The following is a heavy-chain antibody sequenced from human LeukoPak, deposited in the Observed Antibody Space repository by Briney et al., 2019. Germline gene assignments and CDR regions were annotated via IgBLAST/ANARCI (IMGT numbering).Heavy chain of an antibody. CDR2: IIPIFGTA. J-gene: IGHJ4*02. V-gene: IGHV1-69*13. D-gene: IGHD6-6*01. CDR3: ARGMRAARLPRD. Sequence: GASVKVSCKASGGTFSSYAIGWVRQAPGQGLEWMGGIIPIFGTANYAQKFQGRVTITADESTSTAYMELSSLRSEDTAVYYCARGMRAARLPRDWGQGTLVTVSS. CDR1: GGTFSSYA.